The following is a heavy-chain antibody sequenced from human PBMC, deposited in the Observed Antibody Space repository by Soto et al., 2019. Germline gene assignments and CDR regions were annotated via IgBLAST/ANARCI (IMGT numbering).Heavy chain of an antibody. CDR1: GFTFSSYA. Sequence: PGGSLRLSCAASGFTFSSYAMSWVRQAPGKGLEWVASITSTSSYIYYADSMKGRFTISRDNAKNSVYLQMNSLGPEDTAVYYCAPGVLEWFPHSFDLGGRGTLVTVSS. V-gene: IGHV3-21*01. J-gene: IGHJ4*02. CDR2: ITSTSSYI. D-gene: IGHD3-3*01. CDR3: APGVLEWFPHSFDL.